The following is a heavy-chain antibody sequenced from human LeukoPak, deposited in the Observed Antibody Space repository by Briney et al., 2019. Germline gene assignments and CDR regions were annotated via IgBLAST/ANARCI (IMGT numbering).Heavy chain of an antibody. D-gene: IGHD6-13*01. CDR1: GFTFSRYW. CDR3: AKRWGSSWSSFDY. V-gene: IGHV3-23*01. Sequence: GGSLRLSCAASGFTFSRYWMHWVRQAPGKGLEWVSVISDSGSSTYYADSVKGRFTISRDNSKNTLHLQMNSLRAEDTAVYYCAKRWGSSWSSFDYWGQGTLVTVSS. CDR2: ISDSGSST. J-gene: IGHJ4*02.